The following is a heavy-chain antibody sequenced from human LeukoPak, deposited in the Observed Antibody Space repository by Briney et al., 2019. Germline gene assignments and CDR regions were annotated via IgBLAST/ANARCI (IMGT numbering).Heavy chain of an antibody. CDR3: ASSPPSGYDAFDI. CDR2: IYYSGST. Sequence: SETLSLTCAVYGGSFSGYYWSWIRQHPGKGLEWIGYIYYSGSTYYNPSLKSRVTISVDTSKNQFSLKLSSVTAADTAVYYCASSPPSGYDAFDIWGQGTMVTVSS. J-gene: IGHJ3*02. CDR1: GGSFSGYY. V-gene: IGHV4-31*11. D-gene: IGHD5-12*01.